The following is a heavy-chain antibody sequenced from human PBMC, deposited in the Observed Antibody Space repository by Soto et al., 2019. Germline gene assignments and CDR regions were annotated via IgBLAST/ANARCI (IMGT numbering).Heavy chain of an antibody. D-gene: IGHD1-26*01. CDR2: INNDGSRT. Sequence: EVQVVESGGALVQPGGSLRLSCAASGFTFSNYWMHWVRQVPGEGLVWVSSINNDGSRTWYADSVRGRIAMSRDNARNLVYLQMNSPRAEDTAVYYCGTTFEYWGQGALVTVPS. CDR1: GFTFSNYW. J-gene: IGHJ4*02. CDR3: GTTFEY. V-gene: IGHV3-74*01.